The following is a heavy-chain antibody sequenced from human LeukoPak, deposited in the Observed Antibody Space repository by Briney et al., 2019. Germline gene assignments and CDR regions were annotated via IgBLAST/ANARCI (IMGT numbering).Heavy chain of an antibody. J-gene: IGHJ6*02. CDR1: GFTFSSYA. CDR3: ARGKGYYYYGMDV. V-gene: IGHV3-30*04. D-gene: IGHD3-10*01. CDR2: ISYDGSNK. Sequence: GRSLRLSCAASGFTFSSYAMHWVRQAPGKGLEWVAVISYDGSNKYYADSVKGRFTISRDNSKNTLYLQMNSLRAEDTAVYYCARGKGYYYYGMDVWGQGTTVTVSS.